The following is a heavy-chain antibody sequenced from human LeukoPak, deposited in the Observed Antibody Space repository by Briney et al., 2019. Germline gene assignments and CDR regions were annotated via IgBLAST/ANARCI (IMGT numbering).Heavy chain of an antibody. V-gene: IGHV4-34*01. J-gene: IGHJ1*01. D-gene: IGHD2-15*01. CDR2: INHSGST. CDR3: ARAMIPPFGYCSGGSCHSPFQH. CDR1: GGSFSGYY. Sequence: SETLSLTCAVYGGSFSGYYWSWIRQPPGKGLEWIGEINHSGSTNYNPSLKSRVTISVDTSKNQFSLKLSSVTAADTAVYYCARAMIPPFGYCSGGSCHSPFQHWGQGTLVTVSS.